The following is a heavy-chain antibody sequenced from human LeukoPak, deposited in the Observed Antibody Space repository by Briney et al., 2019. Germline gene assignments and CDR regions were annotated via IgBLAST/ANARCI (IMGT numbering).Heavy chain of an antibody. J-gene: IGHJ3*02. CDR3: AREVDYAFDI. CDR2: IGGVSSTI. V-gene: IGHV3-48*02. CDR1: GFTFGRYN. Sequence: GGSLRLSCAASGFTFGRYNMNWVRQAPGKRLQWVAYIGGVSSTIYYADSVKGRFTISRDNAKNSLYLQMNSLGDEDTAVYFCAREVDYAFDIWGQGPMVTVSS. D-gene: IGHD2-15*01.